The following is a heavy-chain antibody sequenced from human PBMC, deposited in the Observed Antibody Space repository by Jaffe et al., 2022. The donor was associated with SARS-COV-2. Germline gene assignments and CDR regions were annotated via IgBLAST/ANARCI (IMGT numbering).Heavy chain of an antibody. J-gene: IGHJ4*02. V-gene: IGHV3-49*04. CDR2: IRSKAYGGRT. CDR3: TREPTYVSGWSHDY. CDR1: GFIFGDYG. Sequence: EVQLVESGGGLVQPGRSLRLSCTASGFIFGDYGMSWVRQAPGKGLEWVGFIRSKAYGGRTEYAASVKDRFTISRDDSKSIAYLQMNSLKTEDTGVYYCTREPTYVSGWSHDYWGQGTLVTVSS. D-gene: IGHD6-19*01.